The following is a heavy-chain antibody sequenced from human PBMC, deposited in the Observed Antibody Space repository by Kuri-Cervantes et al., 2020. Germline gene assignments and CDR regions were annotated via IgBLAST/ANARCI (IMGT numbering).Heavy chain of an antibody. CDR1: GFTFSSYG. Sequence: GGSLRLSCAASGFTFSSYGMHWVRQAPGKGLEWVAVISYDGSNKYYADSVKGRSTISRDNSKNTLYLQMNSLRAEDTAVYYCARAVMVAAPTDYWGQGTLVTVSS. V-gene: IGHV3-30*03. CDR3: ARAVMVAAPTDY. D-gene: IGHD2-15*01. J-gene: IGHJ4*02. CDR2: ISYDGSNK.